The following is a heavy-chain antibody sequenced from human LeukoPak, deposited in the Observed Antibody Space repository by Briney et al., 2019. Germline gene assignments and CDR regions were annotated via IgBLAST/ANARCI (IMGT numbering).Heavy chain of an antibody. Sequence: ASVKVSCKASGYTFTGYYIHWVRQAPGQGLEWMGRINPNSGGTHYAQKFQGRVTMTRDTSISTACMELSRLRSDDTAVYYCARGRGLGSGYYHFEYWGQGTLVTVSS. CDR3: ARGRGLGSGYYHFEY. D-gene: IGHD3-3*01. J-gene: IGHJ4*02. CDR1: GYTFTGYY. V-gene: IGHV1-2*06. CDR2: INPNSGGT.